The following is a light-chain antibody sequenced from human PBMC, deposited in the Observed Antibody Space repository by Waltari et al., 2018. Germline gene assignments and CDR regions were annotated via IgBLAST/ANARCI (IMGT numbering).Light chain of an antibody. J-gene: IGLJ1*01. V-gene: IGLV2-23*02. Sequence: QSALTQPASVSGSPGQSITVSCTGTRSAVGSYNLVSWYQHHPPKAPKLMIYEVSKRPSGVSNRLSGSKSGNTASLTISGLQPEDEADYYCCSYAGANTYVFGSGTKVTVL. CDR3: CSYAGANTYV. CDR1: RSAVGSYNL. CDR2: EVS.